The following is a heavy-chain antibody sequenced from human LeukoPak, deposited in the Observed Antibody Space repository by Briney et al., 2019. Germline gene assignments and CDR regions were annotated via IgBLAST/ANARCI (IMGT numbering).Heavy chain of an antibody. V-gene: IGHV4-4*07. CDR2: VYTSGST. J-gene: IGHJ3*02. CDR3: ARLITGTTTAFDI. D-gene: IGHD1-7*01. CDR1: GGSISGYY. Sequence: SETLSLTRTVSGGSISGYYWSLIRQPAGKGLEWIGRVYTSGSTHYNPSLKSRVTMSVDTSKNQFSLKLSSVTAADTAVYYCARLITGTTTAFDIWGQGTMVTVSS.